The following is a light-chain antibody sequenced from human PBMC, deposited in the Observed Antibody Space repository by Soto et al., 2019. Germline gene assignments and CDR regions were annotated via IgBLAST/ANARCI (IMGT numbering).Light chain of an antibody. Sequence: DSGMPMYTKTMAVSLGGMTTINSKSTKRVLYSSNNNNYLAWYQQKPGQTPKLLIYWTSTRESGVPDRFSGSGSGTDFTLTICSLQAEDVAGYYCQQYSSTPPTFGEGTKVDI. V-gene: IGKV4-1*01. CDR2: WTS. CDR1: KRVLYSSNNNNY. J-gene: IGKJ4*01. CDR3: QQYSSTPPT.